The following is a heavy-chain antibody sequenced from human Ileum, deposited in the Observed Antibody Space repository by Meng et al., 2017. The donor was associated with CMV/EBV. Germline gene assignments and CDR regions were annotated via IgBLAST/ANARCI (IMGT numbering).Heavy chain of an antibody. CDR2: IKEDGSEK. V-gene: IGHV3-7*01. D-gene: IGHD3-10*01. CDR1: GFTFSNYW. Sequence: GESLKISCAASGFTFSNYWMSWVRQAPGKGLEWVANIKEDGSEKYYVDSVKGRFTISRDNAKNSLYLQMSSLRVEDTAVYYCARDGVQKYYFDYWGQGTLATVSS. CDR3: ARDGVQKYYFDY. J-gene: IGHJ4*02.